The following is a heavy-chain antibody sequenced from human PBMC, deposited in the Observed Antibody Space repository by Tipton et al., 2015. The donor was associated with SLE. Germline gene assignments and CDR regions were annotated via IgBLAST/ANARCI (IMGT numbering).Heavy chain of an antibody. J-gene: IGHJ4*02. CDR2: IYYSGTT. D-gene: IGHD7-27*01. CDR3: AGGNYLGMFDY. V-gene: IGHV4-59*12. Sequence: TLSLTCTLSGGSISTYYWSWIRQPPGKGLEWIGYIYYSGTTNNNPSLKSRVTISVDTSKNQFSLKLSSVTAADTAVYYCAGGNYLGMFDYWGQGTLVTVSS. CDR1: GGSISTYY.